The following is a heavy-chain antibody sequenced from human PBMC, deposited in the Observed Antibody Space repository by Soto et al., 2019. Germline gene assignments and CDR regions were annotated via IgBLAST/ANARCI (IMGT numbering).Heavy chain of an antibody. V-gene: IGHV4-39*01. CDR3: ARQELRYYGMDV. Sequence: SETLSLTCTVSGGSISSSSYYWGWIRQPPGKGLEWIGRIYYSGSTYYNPSLKSRVTISVDTSKNQFSLKLSSVTAADTAVYYCARQELRYYGMDVWGQGTTVTVSS. D-gene: IGHD1-26*01. CDR1: GGSISSSSYY. CDR2: IYYSGST. J-gene: IGHJ6*02.